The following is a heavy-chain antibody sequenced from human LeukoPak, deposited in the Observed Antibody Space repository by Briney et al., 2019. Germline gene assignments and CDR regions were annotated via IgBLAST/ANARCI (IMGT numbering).Heavy chain of an antibody. D-gene: IGHD2-2*03. CDR3: ARALGAPTNGMGIVVLRPDYGMDV. CDR2: INAGNGNT. J-gene: IGHJ6*02. Sequence: SVHDSRQASLYIFTNYGIHWVGPAPGQRLAWMGWINAGNGNTKYSQRFQGRVILPRDTSASTAYMALSSLRSEDTAVYYCARALGAPTNGMGIVVLRPDYGMDVWGQGTLVIVSS. CDR1: LYIFTNYG. V-gene: IGHV1-3*01.